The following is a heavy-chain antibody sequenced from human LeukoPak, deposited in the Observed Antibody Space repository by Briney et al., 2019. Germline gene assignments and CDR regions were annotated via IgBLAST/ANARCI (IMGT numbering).Heavy chain of an antibody. CDR1: GGTFSSYA. V-gene: IGHV1-69*06. CDR2: IIPIFGTA. J-gene: IGHJ6*04. Sequence: SVTVSFTASGGTFSSYAISWVRQAPGQGLEWMGGIIPIFGTANYAQKFQGRVTITADKSTSTAYMELSSLRSEDTAVYYCARPIVEGIYYGMDVWGKGTTVTVSS. D-gene: IGHD2-15*01. CDR3: ARPIVEGIYYGMDV.